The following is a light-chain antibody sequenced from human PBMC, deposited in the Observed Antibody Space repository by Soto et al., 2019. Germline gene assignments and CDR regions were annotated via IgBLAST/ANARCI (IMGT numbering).Light chain of an antibody. CDR2: KAS. J-gene: IGLJ1*01. CDR1: ALAKQY. Sequence: SYELTQPPSVSVSPGQTARITCSGDALAKQYAYWYQQKPGHAPVLVIYKASERPSGIPERFSGSSSGTTVTLTISGVQAEDEADYYCQSADISGPYVFGIGTKVTVL. V-gene: IGLV3-25*03. CDR3: QSADISGPYV.